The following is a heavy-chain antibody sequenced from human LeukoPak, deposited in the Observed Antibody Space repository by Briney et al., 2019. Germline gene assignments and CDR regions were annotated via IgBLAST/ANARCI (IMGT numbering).Heavy chain of an antibody. D-gene: IGHD6-13*01. V-gene: IGHV3-30*02. J-gene: IGHJ4*02. CDR1: GFTFSSYG. Sequence: GGSLRLSCAASGFTFSSYGMHWVRQAPGKGLEWVAFIRYDGSNKYYADSVKGRFTISRDNSKNTLYLQMNSLRAEDTAVYYCAKVNKQQLVPDCFDYWGQGTLVTVSS. CDR2: IRYDGSNK. CDR3: AKVNKQQLVPDCFDY.